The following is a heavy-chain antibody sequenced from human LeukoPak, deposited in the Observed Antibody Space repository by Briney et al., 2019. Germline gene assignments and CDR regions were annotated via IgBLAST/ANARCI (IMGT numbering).Heavy chain of an antibody. J-gene: IGHJ4*02. Sequence: SETLSLTCTVSGGSISSYYWSWIRQPAGKGLEWIGRIYTSGSTYYNPSLKSRVTISVDTSKNQFSLKLSSVTAADTAVYYCARAPRATKNFDYWGQGTLVTVSS. CDR3: ARAPRATKNFDY. CDR1: GGSISSYY. V-gene: IGHV4-4*07. CDR2: IYTSGST.